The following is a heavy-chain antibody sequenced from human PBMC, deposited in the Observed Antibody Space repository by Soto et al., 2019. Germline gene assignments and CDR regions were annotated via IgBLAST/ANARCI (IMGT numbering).Heavy chain of an antibody. Sequence: QVQLVQSGAEVKKPGASMKVSCKASGYSFTSYGVSWVRQAPGQGLEWMGWISAYNGNTNYAQKLQGRVTMTTDTYTNTAYMELKSLRSDDTAVYYCAREDISTGYPKRIFDCWGQGTLVTVTS. CDR2: ISAYNGNT. V-gene: IGHV1-18*01. CDR1: GYSFTSYG. J-gene: IGHJ4*02. D-gene: IGHD3-9*01. CDR3: AREDISTGYPKRIFDC.